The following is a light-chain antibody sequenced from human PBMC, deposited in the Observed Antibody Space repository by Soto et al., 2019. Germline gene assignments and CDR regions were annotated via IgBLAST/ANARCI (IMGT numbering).Light chain of an antibody. J-gene: IGKJ3*01. CDR1: QGLVHSDGNTY. V-gene: IGKV2-30*02. Sequence: DVLMTQSPSSLPVALGQPASISCRSSQGLVHSDGNTYLNWFQQRPGQSPRRLIYRASDRDSGVPDRFSGSGSATDFTLIISRVEAEDVGVYYCMQETHWPPTFGPGTRVDI. CDR3: MQETHWPPT. CDR2: RAS.